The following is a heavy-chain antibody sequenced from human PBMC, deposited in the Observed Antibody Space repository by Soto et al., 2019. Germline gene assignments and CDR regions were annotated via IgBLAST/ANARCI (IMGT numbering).Heavy chain of an antibody. D-gene: IGHD2-2*01. J-gene: IGHJ3*01. V-gene: IGHV4-39*02. CDR3: ARLVVVAPVANV. CDR2: IFYTGTT. Sequence: TSETLSLTCSVSGGSINYNSYHWGWIRQPPGQGLEWIGSIFYTGTTFYNPSLESRVTMSVDTSKNSFSLHLTSVTAADTAVYFCARLVVVAPVANVWG. CDR1: GGSINYNSYH.